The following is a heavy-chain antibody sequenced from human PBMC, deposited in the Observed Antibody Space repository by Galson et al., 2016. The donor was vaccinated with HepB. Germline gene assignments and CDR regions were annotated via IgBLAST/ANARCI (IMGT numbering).Heavy chain of an antibody. CDR1: GFAFNNYG. D-gene: IGHD4-17*01. J-gene: IGHJ6*02. V-gene: IGHV3-33*08. CDR3: ARDRGLLHYSYGMDV. Sequence: SLRLSCATSGFAFNNYGINWVRQAPGKGLEWVAVISYDGNNRHYADAGKGRFTISRDSSTNTVYLQMNSLSADDTAVYFCARDRGLLHYSYGMDVWGQGTTVTVSS. CDR2: ISYDGNNR.